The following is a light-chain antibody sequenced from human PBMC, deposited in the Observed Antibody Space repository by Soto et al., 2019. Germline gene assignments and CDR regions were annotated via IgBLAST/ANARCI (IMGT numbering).Light chain of an antibody. CDR2: AAS. J-gene: IGKJ2*01. CDR3: QQSYSTLGT. V-gene: IGKV1-39*01. CDR1: HSINNY. Sequence: IQMTQSPSSLSASVGDRVIITCRSDHSINNYLNWYQQRPGKVPKLLIYAASTLQSGVPSRFSGSGSGRVFTLTINSQQPEDFATYYCQQSYSTLGTFGRGTRVEI.